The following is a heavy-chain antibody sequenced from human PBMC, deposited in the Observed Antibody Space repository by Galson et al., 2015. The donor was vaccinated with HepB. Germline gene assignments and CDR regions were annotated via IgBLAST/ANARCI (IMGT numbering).Heavy chain of an antibody. CDR1: GYTLTELS. CDR3: ATVGYYYDSSAPNGAFDI. D-gene: IGHD3-22*01. V-gene: IGHV1-24*01. CDR2: FDPEDGET. J-gene: IGHJ3*02. Sequence: SVKVSCKVSGYTLTELSMHWVRQAPGKGLEWMGGFDPEDGETIYAQKFQGRVTMTEDTSTDTAYMELSSLRSEDTAVYYCATVGYYYDSSAPNGAFDIWGQGTMVTVSS.